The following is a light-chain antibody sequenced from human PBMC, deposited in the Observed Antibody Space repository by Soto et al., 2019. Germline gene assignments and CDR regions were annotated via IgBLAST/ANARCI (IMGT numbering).Light chain of an antibody. Sequence: IQMTQSPSTLSASVGDRVTITCRASQSINKWVAWFQQKSGRAPKLLIYDAATLQSGVPSRFSGTGSGTDFSLTISSLQPEDFATYYCQQYKSYSPITFGQGTRLESK. CDR1: QSINKW. V-gene: IGKV1-5*01. J-gene: IGKJ5*01. CDR3: QQYKSYSPIT. CDR2: DAA.